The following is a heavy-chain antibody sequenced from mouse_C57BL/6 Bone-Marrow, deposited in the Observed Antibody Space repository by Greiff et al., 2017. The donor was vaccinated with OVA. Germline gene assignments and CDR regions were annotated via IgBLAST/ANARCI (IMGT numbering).Heavy chain of an antibody. Sequence: VQLQESGPELVKPGASVKISCKASGYAFSSSWMNWVKQRPGKGLEWIGRIYPGDGDTNYNGKFKGKATLTADKSSSTAYMQLSSLTSEDSAVYFCARILLLITTVVGRYFDVWGTGTTVTVSS. D-gene: IGHD1-1*01. CDR1: GYAFSSSW. CDR3: ARILLLITTVVGRYFDV. CDR2: IYPGDGDT. J-gene: IGHJ1*03. V-gene: IGHV1-82*01.